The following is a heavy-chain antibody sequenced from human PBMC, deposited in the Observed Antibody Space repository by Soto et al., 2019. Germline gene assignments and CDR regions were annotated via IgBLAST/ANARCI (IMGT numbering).Heavy chain of an antibody. CDR2: IYYSVST. J-gene: IGHJ3*02. D-gene: IGHD3-9*01. Sequence: QVQLQESGPGLVKPSQTLSLTCTVSGGSISSGGYYWSWIRKHPGKGLEWIGYIYYSVSTYYNPSLKSRVTISVDTSKNQFSLKLSSVTAADTAVYYCARLVTIFWSDAFDIWGQGTMVTVSS. CDR3: ARLVTIFWSDAFDI. CDR1: GGSISSGGYY. V-gene: IGHV4-31*03.